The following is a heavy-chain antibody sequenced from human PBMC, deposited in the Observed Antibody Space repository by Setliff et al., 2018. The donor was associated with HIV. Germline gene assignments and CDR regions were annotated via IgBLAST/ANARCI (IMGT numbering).Heavy chain of an antibody. CDR3: ARGNPLRWNAFAFDI. Sequence: PSETLSLTCTVSGGSISSHYWSWIRQPPGKGLEWIGYMFYNGRSNYNPSLKSRATISVDASKNRFSLKLRSVTAADTAVYYCARGNPLRWNAFAFDIWGQGTMGTVSS. J-gene: IGHJ3*02. CDR1: GGSISSHY. CDR2: MFYNGRS. V-gene: IGHV4-59*11. D-gene: IGHD3-16*01.